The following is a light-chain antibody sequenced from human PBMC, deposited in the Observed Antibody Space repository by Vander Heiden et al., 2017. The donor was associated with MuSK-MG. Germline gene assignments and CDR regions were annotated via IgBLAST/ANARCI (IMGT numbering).Light chain of an antibody. Sequence: DIEMTQSPSTLSASVGDRVTITCRASQSISRWLAWYQQKPGKAPKVLIYDASSGERGVPSRFSGSGSGTEFTLTSSSRQPDDFATYYCQHDNSYWTFGQGTKVEIK. J-gene: IGKJ1*01. CDR2: DAS. CDR1: QSISRW. CDR3: QHDNSYWT. V-gene: IGKV1-5*01.